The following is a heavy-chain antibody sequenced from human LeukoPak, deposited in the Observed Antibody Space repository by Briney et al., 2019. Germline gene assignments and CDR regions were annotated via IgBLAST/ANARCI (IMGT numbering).Heavy chain of an antibody. J-gene: IGHJ4*02. CDR2: INSDGSST. CDR1: GFTLSSYW. CDR3: AKGHLSGYSGYDWLDY. D-gene: IGHD5-12*01. Sequence: GGSLRLSCAASGFTLSSYWMHWVRQAPGKGLVWVSRINSDGSSTSYADSVKGRFTISRDNAKNSLYLQMNSLRAEDTALYYCAKGHLSGYSGYDWLDYWGQGTPVTVSS. V-gene: IGHV3-74*01.